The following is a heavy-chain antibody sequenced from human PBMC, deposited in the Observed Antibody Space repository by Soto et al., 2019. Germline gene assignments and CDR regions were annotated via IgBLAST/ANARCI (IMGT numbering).Heavy chain of an antibody. CDR3: ASQERSYYDSSGHYWFDY. CDR2: IYYSGST. CDR1: GGSVSSGSYY. D-gene: IGHD3-22*01. V-gene: IGHV4-61*01. J-gene: IGHJ4*02. Sequence: ASETLSLTCTVSGGSVSSGSYYWSWIRQPPGKGLEWIGYIYYSGSTNYNPSLKSRVTISVDTSKNQFSLKLSSVTAADTAVYYCASQERSYYDSSGHYWFDYWGQGTLVTVSS.